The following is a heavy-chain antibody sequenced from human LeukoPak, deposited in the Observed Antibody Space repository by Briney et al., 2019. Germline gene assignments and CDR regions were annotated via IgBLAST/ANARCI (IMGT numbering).Heavy chain of an antibody. CDR3: AKGHGDSSGYYYFDS. V-gene: IGHV3-23*01. D-gene: IGHD3-22*01. Sequence: GGSLRLSCEASGFNFKYYGMNWVRQAPGKGLEWVSAITATAGTTYYADSVKGRFTIFRDNSKNMLYLQMNSLRVEDTAVYYCAKGHGDSSGYYYFDSWGQGTLVTVSS. J-gene: IGHJ4*02. CDR1: GFNFKYYG. CDR2: ITATAGTT.